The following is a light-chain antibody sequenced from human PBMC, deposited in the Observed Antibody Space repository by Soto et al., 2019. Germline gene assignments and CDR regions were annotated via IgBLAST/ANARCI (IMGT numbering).Light chain of an antibody. CDR1: SGHSSYI. CDR2: LEGSGSY. J-gene: IGLJ2*01. CDR3: ETWDSNTRV. V-gene: IGLV4-60*03. Sequence: QSVLTQSSSASASLGSSVKLTCTLSSGHSSYIIAWHQQQPGKAPRYLMKLEGSGSYNKGSGVPDRFSGSSSGAHRYLTISNLQSEDEADYYCETWDSNTRVFGGGTKLTVL.